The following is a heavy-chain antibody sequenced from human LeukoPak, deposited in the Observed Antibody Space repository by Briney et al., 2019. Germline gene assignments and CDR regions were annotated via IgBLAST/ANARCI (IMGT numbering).Heavy chain of an antibody. J-gene: IGHJ4*02. D-gene: IGHD2-21*02. CDR2: ISAYNGNT. CDR1: GYTFTSYG. Sequence: ASVKVSCKAFGYTFTSYGISWVRQAPGQGLEWMGWISAYNGNTNYAQKLQGRVTMTTDTSASTAYMELRSLRSDDTAVYYCARHPYCGGDCYSPLDYWGQGTLVTVSS. V-gene: IGHV1-18*01. CDR3: ARHPYCGGDCYSPLDY.